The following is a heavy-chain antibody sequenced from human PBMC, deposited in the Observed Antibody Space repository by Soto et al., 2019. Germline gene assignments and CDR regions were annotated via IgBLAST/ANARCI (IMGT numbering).Heavy chain of an antibody. J-gene: IGHJ4*02. D-gene: IGHD3-9*01. V-gene: IGHV1-3*01. CDR2: INAGNGNT. CDR3: ARGGGSRRYFDWLPQAPYFDY. CDR1: GYTFTSYA. Sequence: ASVKVSCKASGYTFTSYAMHWVRQAPGQRLEWMGWINAGNGNTKYSQKFQGRVTITRDTSASTAYMELSSLRSEDTAVYYCARGGGSRRYFDWLPQAPYFDYWGQGTLVTVSS.